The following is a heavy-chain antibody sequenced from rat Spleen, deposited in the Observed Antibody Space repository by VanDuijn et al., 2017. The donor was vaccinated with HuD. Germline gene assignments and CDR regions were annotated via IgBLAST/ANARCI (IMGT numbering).Heavy chain of an antibody. CDR1: GFSLSSFP. V-gene: IGHV5-46*01. D-gene: IGHD5-1*01. CDR2: ISYDGGST. Sequence: EVQLVESGGGLVQPGGAMKLSCAASGFSLSSFPMAWVRQAPAKGLEWVAYISYDGGSTYYRDSVKGRFTISRDNAKSTLYLQMDSLRSEDTATYYCTTWEHWYFDFWGPGTMVTVSS. CDR3: TTWEHWYFDF. J-gene: IGHJ1*01.